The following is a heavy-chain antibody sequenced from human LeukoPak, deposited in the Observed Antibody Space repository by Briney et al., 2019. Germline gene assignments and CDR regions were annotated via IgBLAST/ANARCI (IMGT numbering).Heavy chain of an antibody. CDR1: GGSISSSNYY. V-gene: IGHV4-39*01. Sequence: SETLSLTCTVSGGSISSSNYYWGWVRQPPGKGLEWIGTIYNSATTYYNPSLKSRVTISVDTSKTQFSLNLSSVTAADTAVYYCARLPRTTVTTLDVEIDYWGQGTLVTVSS. CDR2: IYNSATT. D-gene: IGHD4-17*01. CDR3: ARLPRTTVTTLDVEIDY. J-gene: IGHJ4*02.